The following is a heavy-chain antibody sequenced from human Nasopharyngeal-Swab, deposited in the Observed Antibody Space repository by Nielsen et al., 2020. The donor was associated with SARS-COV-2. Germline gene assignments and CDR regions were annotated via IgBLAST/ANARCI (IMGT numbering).Heavy chain of an antibody. Sequence: GESLKISCAASGFNVSNNYMTWVRQAPGKGLEWVSIIYSSGSIYHADSVKGRFIISRDTSKNTLSLRMNSVRVEDTAVYYCASAVTGPLYWGQGTLVTVSS. J-gene: IGHJ1*01. CDR3: ASAVTGPLY. CDR2: IYSSGSI. CDR1: GFNVSNNY. D-gene: IGHD4-11*01. V-gene: IGHV3-53*01.